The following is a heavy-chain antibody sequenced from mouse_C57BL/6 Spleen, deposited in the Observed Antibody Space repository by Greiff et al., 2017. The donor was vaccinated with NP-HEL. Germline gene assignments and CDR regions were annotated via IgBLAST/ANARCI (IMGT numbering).Heavy chain of an antibody. J-gene: IGHJ4*01. Sequence: QVQLQQPGTELVKPGASVKLSCKASGYTFTSYWMHWVKQRPGQGLEWIGNINPSNGGTNYNEKFKRKATMTVDKSSSTAYMQHSSLTSEASAVYYCAREGLRGGFYYAMDYWGQGTSVTVSS. CDR2: INPSNGGT. D-gene: IGHD2-4*01. CDR3: AREGLRGGFYYAMDY. CDR1: GYTFTSYW. V-gene: IGHV1-53*01.